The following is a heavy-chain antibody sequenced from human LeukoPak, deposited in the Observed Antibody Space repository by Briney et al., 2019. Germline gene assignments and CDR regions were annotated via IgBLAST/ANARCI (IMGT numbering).Heavy chain of an antibody. V-gene: IGHV3-33*01. CDR2: IWYDGSNK. CDR1: GFTFSSYV. D-gene: IGHD6-19*01. CDR3: ARDTRIPVAVAGTPNYYYYGMDV. Sequence: GRSLRLSCAASGFTFSSYVMHWVRQAPGKGLEWVAVIWYDGSNKYYADSVKGRFTISRDNSKNTLYLQMNSLRAGDTAVYYCARDTRIPVAVAGTPNYYYYGMDVWGQGTTVTVSS. J-gene: IGHJ6*02.